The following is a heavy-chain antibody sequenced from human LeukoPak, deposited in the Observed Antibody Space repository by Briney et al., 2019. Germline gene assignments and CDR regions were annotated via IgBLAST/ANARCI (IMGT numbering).Heavy chain of an antibody. Sequence: PSETLSLTCAVYGGSFSGYYWSWIRQPPGKGLEWIGEINHSGSTNYNPSLKSRVTISVDTSKNQFSLKLSSVTAADTAVYYCARAEKYSSSSLFDYWGQGTLVTVSS. D-gene: IGHD6-6*01. CDR3: ARAEKYSSSSLFDY. V-gene: IGHV4-34*01. CDR1: GGSFSGYY. CDR2: INHSGST. J-gene: IGHJ4*02.